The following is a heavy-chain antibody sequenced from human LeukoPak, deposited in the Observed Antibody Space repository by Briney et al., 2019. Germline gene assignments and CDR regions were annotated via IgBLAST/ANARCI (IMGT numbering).Heavy chain of an antibody. V-gene: IGHV1-8*01. J-gene: IGHJ3*02. CDR3: ARGPGGGSSWQRDAFDI. CDR1: GYTFTSYD. Sequence: ASVKVSCKASGYTFTSYDINWVRQATGQGLEWMGWMNPNSGNTGYAQKFQGRVTMTRNTSISTAYMELSSLRSEDTAVYYCARGPGGGSSWQRDAFDIWGQGTMVTVSS. D-gene: IGHD6-13*01. CDR2: MNPNSGNT.